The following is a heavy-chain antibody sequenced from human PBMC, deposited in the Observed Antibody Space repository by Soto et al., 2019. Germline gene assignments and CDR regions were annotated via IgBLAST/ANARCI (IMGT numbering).Heavy chain of an antibody. J-gene: IGHJ6*02. V-gene: IGHV1-8*01. CDR3: ARGSWEPPLYYYYGMDV. CDR1: GYTXTSYD. D-gene: IGHD1-26*01. Sequence: GXSXKVSYKAPGYTXTSYDIDWVRQATGQGLGWMGWMNPNSGNTCYAQKFQGRVTTTRNTSISTPYIELSSLRPQDTPVHYSARGSWEPPLYYYYGMDVWGQGTTAPVS. CDR2: MNPNSGNT.